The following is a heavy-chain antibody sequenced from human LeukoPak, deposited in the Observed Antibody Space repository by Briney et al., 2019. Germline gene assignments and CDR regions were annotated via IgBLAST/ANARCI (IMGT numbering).Heavy chain of an antibody. CDR2: ISSSGDSL. CDR1: GFTFGKYW. CDR3: AREVVIVPDYFYYGLDV. D-gene: IGHD2/OR15-2a*01. V-gene: IGHV3-11*01. Sequence: PGGSLRLSCVASGFTFGKYWMSWVRQAPGKGLEWVSFISSSGDSLYYADSVRGRFTISRDNAKNSLYLQMNSLRAEDTAVYYCAREVVIVPDYFYYGLDVWGQGTTVTVSS. J-gene: IGHJ6*02.